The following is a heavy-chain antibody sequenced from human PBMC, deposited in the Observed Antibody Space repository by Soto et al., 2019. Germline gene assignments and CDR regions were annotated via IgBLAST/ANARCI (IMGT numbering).Heavy chain of an antibody. CDR3: ARGSYASNVFIMDV. CDR2: INPTGGDT. Sequence: QVQLVQSGAEVKKPGASVQVSCKASGYTFTTYFVHWVRQAPGQGFEWLGRINPTGGDTVYAQKFQGRVSVTRDTSTSTVYIELGSLTSIDTADYYCARGSYASNVFIMDVWGQGTAVTVSS. J-gene: IGHJ6*02. CDR1: GYTFTTYF. D-gene: IGHD2-2*01. V-gene: IGHV1-46*01.